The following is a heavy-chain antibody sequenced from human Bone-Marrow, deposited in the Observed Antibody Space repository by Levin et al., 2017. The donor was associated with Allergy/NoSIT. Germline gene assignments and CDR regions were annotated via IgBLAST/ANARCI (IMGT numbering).Heavy chain of an antibody. CDR2: IYYTGRT. CDR1: GDSITSGSFY. J-gene: IGHJ4*02. D-gene: IGHD4-17*01. V-gene: IGHV4-39*07. CDR3: AKVGSLTVPNFFYFDS. Sequence: SQTLSLTCTVSGDSITSGSFYWGWVRQPPGKGLEWIGTIYYTGRTYNNPSLQSRMSLSVDTSKNQFSLTLNSVTAADTAVYYCAKVGSLTVPNFFYFDSWGQGTRLSVSS.